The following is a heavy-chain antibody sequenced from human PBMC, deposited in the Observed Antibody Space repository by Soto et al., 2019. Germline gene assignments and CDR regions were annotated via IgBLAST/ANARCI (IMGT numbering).Heavy chain of an antibody. CDR2: IYYSGST. V-gene: IGHV4-39*01. CDR3: ARTALAYCGGDCYFGWYFDL. D-gene: IGHD2-21*02. CDR1: GGSISSSSYY. Sequence: PSETLSLTCTVSGGSISSSSYYWGWIRQPPGKGLEWIGSIYYSGSTYYNPSLKSRVTISVDTSKIQFSLKLSSVTAADTAVYYCARTALAYCGGDCYFGWYFDLWGRGTLVT. J-gene: IGHJ2*01.